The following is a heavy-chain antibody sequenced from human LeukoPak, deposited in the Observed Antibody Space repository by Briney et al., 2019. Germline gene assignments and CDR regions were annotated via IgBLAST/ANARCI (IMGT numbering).Heavy chain of an antibody. D-gene: IGHD6-13*01. CDR3: ARGTPQQQLVD. V-gene: IGHV4-59*01. CDR2: IYYSGSN. CDR1: GGSISSYY. Sequence: SETLSLTCTVSGGSISSYYWSWIRQPPGKGLEWIGYIYYSGSNNYNPSLKSRVTISVDTSKNQFSLKLSSVTAADTAVYYCARGTPQQQLVDWGQGTLVTVSS. J-gene: IGHJ4*02.